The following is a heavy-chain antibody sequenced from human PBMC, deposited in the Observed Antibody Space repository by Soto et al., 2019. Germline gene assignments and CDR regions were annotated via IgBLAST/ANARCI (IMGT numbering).Heavy chain of an antibody. CDR3: ARVNTAMVMHYGMGV. J-gene: IGHJ6*02. CDR2: IIPIFGTA. D-gene: IGHD5-18*01. CDR1: GGTFSSYS. Sequence: SLWVPFKAAGGTFSSYSISWVRQAPGQWLEWMGGIIPIFGTANYAQTFQGRVTITADEYASPAYMELSSLRSEGTAVYYCARVNTAMVMHYGMGVWGQGTMVTVS. V-gene: IGHV1-69*13.